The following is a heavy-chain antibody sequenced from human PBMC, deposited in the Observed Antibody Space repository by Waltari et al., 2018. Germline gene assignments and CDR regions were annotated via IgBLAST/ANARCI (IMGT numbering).Heavy chain of an antibody. CDR3: LVGATDDAFDI. CDR1: GYSIISGYY. D-gene: IGHD1-26*01. V-gene: IGHV4-38-2*01. CDR2: IYHSGST. Sequence: QVQLQESGPGLVKPSETLSLTCAGSGYSIISGYYWRWIRQPPGKGLEWIGSIYHSGSTYYNPSLKSRVTISVDTSKNQFSLKLSSVTAADTAVYYCLVGATDDAFDIWGQGTMVTVSS. J-gene: IGHJ3*02.